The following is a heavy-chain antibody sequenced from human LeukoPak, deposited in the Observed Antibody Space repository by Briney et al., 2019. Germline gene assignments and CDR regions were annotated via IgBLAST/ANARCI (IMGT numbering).Heavy chain of an antibody. CDR1: GGSFSGYY. Sequence: PSETLSLTCAVYGGSFSGYYWSWIRQPPGKGLEWIGEINHSGSTNYNPSLKSRVTISVDTSKNQSSLKLSSVTAADTAVYYCARQGSSSWSPQRLYYYYYMDVWGKGTTVTISS. CDR2: INHSGST. V-gene: IGHV4-34*01. J-gene: IGHJ6*03. CDR3: ARQGSSSWSPQRLYYYYYMDV. D-gene: IGHD6-13*01.